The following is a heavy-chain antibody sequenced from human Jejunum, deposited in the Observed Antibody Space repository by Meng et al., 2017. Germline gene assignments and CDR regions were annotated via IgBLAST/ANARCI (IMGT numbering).Heavy chain of an antibody. CDR3: VRGPLPATVKWYFDY. V-gene: IGHV3-9*01. CDR1: GFTFDDYA. CDR2: ITWNSGFI. D-gene: IGHD4-17*01. J-gene: IGHJ4*02. Sequence: GGSLRLSCAASGFTFDDYAMHWVRQTPGKGLEWVSGITWNSGFIDYADSVKGRFTISRDNAKNSLYLQMSSLRTEDTATYYCVRGPLPATVKWYFDYWGQGTPVTVSS.